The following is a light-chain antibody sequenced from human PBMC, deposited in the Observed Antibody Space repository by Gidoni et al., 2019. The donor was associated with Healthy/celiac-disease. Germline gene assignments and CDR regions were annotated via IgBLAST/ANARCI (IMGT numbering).Light chain of an antibody. CDR1: QGISSY. V-gene: IGKV1-8*01. J-gene: IGKJ3*01. CDR3: QQYYSYPPT. Sequence: AIRMTQSPSSFSASTGDRVTIPCRASQGISSYLAWYQQKPGKAPKLLIYAASTLQSGVPSRFSGSGSGTDFTLTISCLQSEDFATYYCQQYYSYPPTFXPXTKVDIK. CDR2: AAS.